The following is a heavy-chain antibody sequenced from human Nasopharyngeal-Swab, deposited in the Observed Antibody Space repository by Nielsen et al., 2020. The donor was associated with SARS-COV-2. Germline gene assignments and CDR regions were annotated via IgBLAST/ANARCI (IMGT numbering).Heavy chain of an antibody. CDR1: GFTFEDYA. J-gene: IGHJ3*02. V-gene: IGHV3-9*01. CDR3: AKIPGGYEFENDAFDI. D-gene: IGHD5-12*01. CDR2: ISRISGSI. Sequence: GGSLRLSCGPRGFTFEDYALHGVGQAPGKGLDWVSGISRISGSIGYADSVKGRFTIPRDNAKNSLHVQMKGLRAEDTALYYCAKIPGGYEFENDAFDIWGQGTMVTVSS.